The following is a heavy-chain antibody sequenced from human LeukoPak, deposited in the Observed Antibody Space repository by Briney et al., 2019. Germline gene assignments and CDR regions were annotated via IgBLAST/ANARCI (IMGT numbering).Heavy chain of an antibody. J-gene: IGHJ4*02. Sequence: GRSLRLSCVASGFTFSSYGMTWVRQAPGKGLEWVSSISASGGDTHDADSVKGRFIISRDNSKNRVYLQMNSLRPEDTAVYYCAKDPIISSGYYRGNYFDYWGQGTLVTVSS. CDR1: GFTFSSYG. CDR3: AKDPIISSGYYRGNYFDY. CDR2: ISASGGDT. V-gene: IGHV3-23*01. D-gene: IGHD3-22*01.